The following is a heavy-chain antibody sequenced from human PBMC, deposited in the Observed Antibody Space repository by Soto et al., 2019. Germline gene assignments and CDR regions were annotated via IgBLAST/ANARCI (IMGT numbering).Heavy chain of an antibody. CDR1: GYTFTSYD. CDR2: MNPNSGNT. D-gene: IGHD4-17*01. J-gene: IGHJ6*02. V-gene: IGHV1-8*01. CDR3: ARGRTTVTLLPPDYYYYGMDV. Sequence: GASVKVSFKASGYTFTSYDINWVRQATGQGLEWMGWMNPNSGNTGYAQKFQGRVTMTRNTSISTAYMELSSLRSEDTAVYYCARGRTTVTLLPPDYYYYGMDVWGQGTTVTVSS.